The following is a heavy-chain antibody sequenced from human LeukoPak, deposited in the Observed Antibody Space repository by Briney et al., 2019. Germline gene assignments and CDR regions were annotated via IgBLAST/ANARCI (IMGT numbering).Heavy chain of an antibody. D-gene: IGHD3-9*01. Sequence: GGSLRLSCAASGFTFDDYAMHWVRQAPGKGLEWVSGISWNSGSIGYADSVKGRFTISRDNAKHSLYLQMNSLRAEDTALYYCAKDAALRYFDWAYFDYWGQGTLVTVSS. CDR2: ISWNSGSI. CDR1: GFTFDDYA. V-gene: IGHV3-9*01. CDR3: AKDAALRYFDWAYFDY. J-gene: IGHJ4*02.